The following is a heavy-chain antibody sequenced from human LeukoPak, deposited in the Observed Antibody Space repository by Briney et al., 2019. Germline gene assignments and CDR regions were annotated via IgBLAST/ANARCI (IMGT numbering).Heavy chain of an antibody. CDR1: GGSISSGGYY. CDR3: ARRNDFDI. V-gene: IGHV4-61*08. CDR2: INYSGNT. J-gene: IGHJ3*02. Sequence: PSETLSLTCTVSGGSISSGGYYWSWVRQHPGKGLEWIGYINYSGNTNYNPSLKSRVTISVDTSKNQFSLKLSSVTAADTAVYYCARRNDFDIWGQGTMVTVSS.